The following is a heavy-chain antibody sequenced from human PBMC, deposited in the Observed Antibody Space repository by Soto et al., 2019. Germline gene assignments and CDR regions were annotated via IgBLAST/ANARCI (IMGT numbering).Heavy chain of an antibody. CDR2: IIPIFGTA. V-gene: IGHV1-69*13. CDR1: GGTFSSYA. D-gene: IGHD6-13*01. J-gene: IGHJ6*02. Sequence: ASVKVSCKASGGTFSSYAISWVRQAPGQGLEWMGGIIPIFGTANYAQKFQGRVTITADESTSTAYMELSSLRSEDTAVYYCAREPGIAAAGNHYYYYGMDVWGQGTTVTVSS. CDR3: AREPGIAAAGNHYYYYGMDV.